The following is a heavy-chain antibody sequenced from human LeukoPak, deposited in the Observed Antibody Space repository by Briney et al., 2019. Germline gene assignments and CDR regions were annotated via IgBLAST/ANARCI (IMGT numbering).Heavy chain of an antibody. V-gene: IGHV3-23*01. CDR3: AKGSYYDSSGSFYFDY. Sequence: GRSLRLSCAASGLTFNSFGFHWVRQAPGKGLEWVSGISGSGDNTYYADSVKGRFTISRDNSKNTLYVQVNSLGTEDTAAYYCAKGSYYDSSGSFYFDYWGQGTLVTVSS. D-gene: IGHD3-22*01. CDR1: GLTFNSFG. J-gene: IGHJ4*02. CDR2: ISGSGDNT.